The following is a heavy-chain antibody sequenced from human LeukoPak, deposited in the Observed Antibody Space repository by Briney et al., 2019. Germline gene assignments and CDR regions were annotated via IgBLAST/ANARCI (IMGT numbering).Heavy chain of an antibody. CDR3: AKSESRGHYYDSSGYYLSDY. V-gene: IGHV3-30*18. Sequence: GGSLRLSCAASGFTFRSYGMHWVRQAPGKGLEWVAVISYDGSNKYYADSVKGRFTISRDNSKNTLYLQMNSLRAEDTAVYYCAKSESRGHYYDSSGYYLSDYWGQGTLVTVSS. D-gene: IGHD3-22*01. CDR2: ISYDGSNK. CDR1: GFTFRSYG. J-gene: IGHJ4*02.